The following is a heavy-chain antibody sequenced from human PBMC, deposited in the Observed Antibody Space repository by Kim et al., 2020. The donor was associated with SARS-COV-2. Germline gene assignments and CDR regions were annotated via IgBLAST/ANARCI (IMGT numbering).Heavy chain of an antibody. CDR2: ISSNGGST. Sequence: GGSLRLSCSASGFTFSSYAMHWVRQAPGKGLEYVSAISSNGGSTYYADSVKGRFTISRDNSKNTLYLQMSSLRAEDTAVYYCVKGWGGSWHHQNYWGQGTLVTVSS. CDR1: GFTFSSYA. J-gene: IGHJ4*02. V-gene: IGHV3-64D*06. D-gene: IGHD6-13*01. CDR3: VKGWGGSWHHQNY.